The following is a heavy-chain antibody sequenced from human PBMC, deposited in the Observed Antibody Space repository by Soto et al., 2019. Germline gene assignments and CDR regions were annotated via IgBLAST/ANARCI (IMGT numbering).Heavy chain of an antibody. Sequence: ASVKVSCKASGYTFTSYYMHWVRQAPGQGLEWMGIINPSGGSTSYAQKFQGRVTMTRDTSTSTVYMELSSLRSEDTAVYYCARDCGNLWGYYYYGMDVWGQGTTVTVSS. CDR1: GYTFTSYY. V-gene: IGHV1-46*01. J-gene: IGHJ6*02. D-gene: IGHD2-21*01. CDR2: INPSGGST. CDR3: ARDCGNLWGYYYYGMDV.